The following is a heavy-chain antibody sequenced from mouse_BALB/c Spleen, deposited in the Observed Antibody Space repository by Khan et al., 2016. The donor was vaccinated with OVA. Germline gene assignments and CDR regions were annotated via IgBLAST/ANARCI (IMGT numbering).Heavy chain of an antibody. Sequence: EVELVESGPGLVKPSQSLSLTCTVTGYSITSDYAWNWIRQFPGNKLEWMCYISYSGSTSYNPSLKSRISITRDTSKNQFFLQLNSVTTEDTAKYYSARSKYGNYVGFAYWGQGTLVTASA. J-gene: IGHJ3*01. CDR2: ISYSGST. CDR1: GYSITSDYA. V-gene: IGHV3-2*02. D-gene: IGHD2-10*02. CDR3: ARSKYGNYVGFAY.